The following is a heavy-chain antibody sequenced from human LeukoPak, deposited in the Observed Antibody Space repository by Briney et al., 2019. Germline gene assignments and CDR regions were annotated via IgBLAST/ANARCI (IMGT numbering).Heavy chain of an antibody. CDR1: GFTVSINY. CDR2: IYSGGNT. V-gene: IGHV3-53*01. Sequence: PGRSLRLSCAASGFTVSINYMSWVGQAPGKGLEWVSVIYSGGNTYYADSVKGRFTISRDNSKNTVYLQMNSLRAEDTAVYYCARGETSSYDYWGQGTLVTVSS. CDR3: ARGETSSYDY. D-gene: IGHD2-2*01. J-gene: IGHJ4*02.